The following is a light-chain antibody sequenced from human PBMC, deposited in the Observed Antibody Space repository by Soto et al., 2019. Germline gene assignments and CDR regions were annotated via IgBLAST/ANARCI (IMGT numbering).Light chain of an antibody. CDR1: QSIGRW. J-gene: IGKJ4*01. CDR2: KAS. Sequence: DIPMTQSPSTLAASVGDRVTITCRASQSIGRWLAWYQLKPGKAPKFLIYKASSLESGVPSRFSGSGSGTEFTLTINSLQPDDFATYFCQQYNDFPLTFGGGTKVEIK. CDR3: QQYNDFPLT. V-gene: IGKV1-5*03.